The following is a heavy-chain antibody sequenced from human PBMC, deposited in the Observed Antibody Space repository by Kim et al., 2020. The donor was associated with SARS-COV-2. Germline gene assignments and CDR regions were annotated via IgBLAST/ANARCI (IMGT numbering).Heavy chain of an antibody. CDR1: GLTLNIYA. Sequence: GGSLRLSCASSGLTLNIYAMYWVRQAPGKGLEWVSTIGGSGRGTYYADSVKGRFTISRDNSKNTLFLHMTSLKAADTALYYCATGYFGSGSFLRHWGQGALVTVSS. D-gene: IGHD3-10*01. CDR2: IGGSGRGT. J-gene: IGHJ1*01. V-gene: IGHV3-23*01. CDR3: ATGYFGSGSFLRH.